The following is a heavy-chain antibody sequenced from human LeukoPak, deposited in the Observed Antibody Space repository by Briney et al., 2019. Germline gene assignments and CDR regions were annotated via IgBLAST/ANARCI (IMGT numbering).Heavy chain of an antibody. J-gene: IGHJ4*02. V-gene: IGHV3-7*01. CDR1: GFTFSSYW. Sequence: GGSLRLSCAASGFTFSSYWMTWVRLAPGKGLEWVGNIKEDGSQKYYMDSVKGRFTISRDNAKNSLYLQMNTLRAEDTAVYYCASDRGYLAFDNWGQGTLVTVSS. CDR3: ASDRGYLAFDN. D-gene: IGHD1-1*01. CDR2: IKEDGSQK.